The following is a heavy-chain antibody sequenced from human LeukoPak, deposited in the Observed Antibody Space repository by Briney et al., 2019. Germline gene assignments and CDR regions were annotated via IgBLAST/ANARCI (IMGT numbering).Heavy chain of an antibody. CDR2: ISSSGSTI. Sequence: GGSLRLSCAASGFTFSSYTMNWVRQAPGKGLEWVSYISSSGSTIYYADSVKGRFTISRDNAKNSLYLQMNSLRAEDTAVYYCARDGITMVRGVIVYYYYYMDVWGKGTAVIISS. V-gene: IGHV3-48*03. CDR3: ARDGITMVRGVIVYYYYYMDV. J-gene: IGHJ6*03. D-gene: IGHD3-10*01. CDR1: GFTFSSYT.